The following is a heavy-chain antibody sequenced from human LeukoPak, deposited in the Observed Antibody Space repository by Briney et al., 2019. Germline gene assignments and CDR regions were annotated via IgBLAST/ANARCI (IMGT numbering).Heavy chain of an antibody. V-gene: IGHV3-30-3*01. CDR2: ISYDGSNK. Sequence: GGSLRLSCAASGFTFSSYAMHWVRQAPGKGLEWVAVISYDGSNKYYADSVKGRFTISRDNSKNTLYLRMNSLRAEDTAVYYCARERVGNSSPDFDYWGQGTLVTVSS. D-gene: IGHD3-22*01. CDR1: GFTFSSYA. CDR3: ARERVGNSSPDFDY. J-gene: IGHJ4*02.